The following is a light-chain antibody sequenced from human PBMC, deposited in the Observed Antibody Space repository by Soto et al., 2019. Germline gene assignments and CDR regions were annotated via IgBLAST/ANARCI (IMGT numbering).Light chain of an antibody. CDR2: DVS. J-gene: IGLJ1*01. CDR3: SSYTSGFYV. Sequence: QSVLTQPASVSGSPGQSITISYTGTSSDVGGYNYVSWYQQHPGKAPKLMIYDVSDRPSGVSNRFSGSKSGNTASLTISGLQAEDEADYYCSSYTSGFYVFGTGTKVTVL. V-gene: IGLV2-14*01. CDR1: SSDVGGYNY.